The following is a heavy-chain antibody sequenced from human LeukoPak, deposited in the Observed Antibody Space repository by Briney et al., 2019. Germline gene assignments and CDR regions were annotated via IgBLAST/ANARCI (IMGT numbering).Heavy chain of an antibody. D-gene: IGHD3-16*01. CDR3: AKELGITGYYYYMDV. CDR2: IRYDGSNK. CDR1: GFTFSSYG. J-gene: IGHJ6*03. Sequence: PGGSLRLSCAASGFTFSSYGMHWVRQAPGKGLEWVAFIRYDGSNKYYADSVKGRFTISRDNSKNTLYLQMNSLRAEDTAVYYCAKELGITGYYYYMDVWGKGTTVTISS. V-gene: IGHV3-30*02.